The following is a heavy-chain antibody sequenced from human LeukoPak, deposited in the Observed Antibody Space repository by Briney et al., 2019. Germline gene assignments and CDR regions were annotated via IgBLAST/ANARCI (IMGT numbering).Heavy chain of an antibody. D-gene: IGHD3-16*01. CDR2: ISGSSTTI. CDR3: ARDLGDYDLYGMDV. V-gene: IGHV3-48*02. J-gene: IGHJ6*02. CDR1: GFTFTRSS. Sequence: GGSLSLSRAAYGFTFTRSSMNWVRQAPGKGLECVSYISGSSTTISQADSVKGRFTISRDKAKNTLYLQMNSLRDEDTAVYYCARDLGDYDLYGMDVWGQGTTVTVSS.